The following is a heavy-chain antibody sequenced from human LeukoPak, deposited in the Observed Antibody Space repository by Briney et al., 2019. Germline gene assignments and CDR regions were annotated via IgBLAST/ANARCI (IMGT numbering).Heavy chain of an antibody. CDR3: ASGIGAAALLDY. CDR2: IYSGGST. D-gene: IGHD6-13*01. V-gene: IGHV3-53*01. Sequence: AGGSLRLSCAASGFTVSSNYMSWVRQAPGKGLEWVSVIYSGGSTYYADSVKGRFTISRDNSKSTLYLQMNSLRAEDTAVYYCASGIGAAALLDYWGQGTLVTVSS. J-gene: IGHJ4*02. CDR1: GFTVSSNY.